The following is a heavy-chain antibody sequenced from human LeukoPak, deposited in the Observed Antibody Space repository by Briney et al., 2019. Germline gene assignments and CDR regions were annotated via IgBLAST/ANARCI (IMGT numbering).Heavy chain of an antibody. Sequence: GGSLRLSCAASGFTFSNYAMSWVRQAPGKGLEWVSAISGSGGSTYYADSVKGRFTISRDNSKNTLYLQMNSLRAEDTAVYYCAKAEDYYDSSGYHYFDYWGQGTLVTVSS. V-gene: IGHV3-23*01. J-gene: IGHJ4*02. D-gene: IGHD3-22*01. CDR3: AKAEDYYDSSGYHYFDY. CDR2: ISGSGGST. CDR1: GFTFSNYA.